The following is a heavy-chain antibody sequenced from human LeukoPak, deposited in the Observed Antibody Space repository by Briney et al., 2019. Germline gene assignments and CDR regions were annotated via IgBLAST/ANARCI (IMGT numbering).Heavy chain of an antibody. V-gene: IGHV3-21*01. CDR2: ISGSNSYI. Sequence: TGGSLKLSCAASGFTFSSYTMHWIRQAPGKGLEWVSSISGSNSYIFYADSVKGRFTVSRDNAKDSLYLQMNSLRAEDTAVYYCARALTTLTYEGYWGQGTLVTVSS. CDR1: GFTFSSYT. CDR3: ARALTTLTYEGY. D-gene: IGHD1-1*01. J-gene: IGHJ4*02.